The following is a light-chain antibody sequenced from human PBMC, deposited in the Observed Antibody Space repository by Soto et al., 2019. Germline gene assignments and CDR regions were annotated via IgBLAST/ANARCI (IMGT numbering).Light chain of an antibody. CDR3: QQSYSTPPMYP. V-gene: IGKV1-39*01. J-gene: IGKJ2*01. CDR1: QSISTY. CDR2: AAS. Sequence: DIQMTQSPSSLSASVGDRVTITCRASQSISTYLNWYQQKPGKAPKLLIYAASRLQSGVPSRFSGSGSGTDFTLTISSLQPEDFATYYCQQSYSTPPMYPFGRGTKLEIK.